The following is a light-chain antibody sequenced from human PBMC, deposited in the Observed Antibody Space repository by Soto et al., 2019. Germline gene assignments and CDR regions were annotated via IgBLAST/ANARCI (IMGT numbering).Light chain of an antibody. V-gene: IGKV3-15*01. CDR3: QQYAKWPLT. J-gene: IGKJ4*01. CDR2: HAS. CDR1: QSVYSN. Sequence: EIVMTQSPATLSVSPGERATLSCRASQSVYSNLAWYQQKPGQAPRILISHASTRATGIPARFSGGGSGIEFTLIISSPQSEDFAVYYCQQYAKWPLTFGGGTKVEIK.